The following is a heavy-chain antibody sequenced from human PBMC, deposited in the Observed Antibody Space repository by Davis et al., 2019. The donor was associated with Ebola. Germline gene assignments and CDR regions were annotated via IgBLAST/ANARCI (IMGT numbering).Heavy chain of an antibody. CDR1: GYTFTGYY. V-gene: IGHV1-2*02. D-gene: IGHD4-17*01. CDR2: INPNSGGT. Sequence: ASVKVSCKASGYTFTGYYMHWVRQAPGQGLEWMGWINPNSGGTSYAQKFQGRVTMTRDTSTSTVYMELSSLRSEDTAVYYCARDPTVTTRSLDYGMDVWGQGTTVTVSS. CDR3: ARDPTVTTRSLDYGMDV. J-gene: IGHJ6*02.